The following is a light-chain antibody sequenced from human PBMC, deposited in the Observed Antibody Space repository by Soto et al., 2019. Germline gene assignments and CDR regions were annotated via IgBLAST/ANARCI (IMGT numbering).Light chain of an antibody. CDR1: QSVSSSY. Sequence: EIVLTPSPGTLSLSPGERATLSCRASQSVSSSYLAWYQQKPGQAPRLLIYGASSRATDIPDRFSGSGSGTDFTLTISRLEPGDFAVYYCQQYGSSLFTFGPVTKVDIK. V-gene: IGKV3-20*01. CDR3: QQYGSSLFT. J-gene: IGKJ3*01. CDR2: GAS.